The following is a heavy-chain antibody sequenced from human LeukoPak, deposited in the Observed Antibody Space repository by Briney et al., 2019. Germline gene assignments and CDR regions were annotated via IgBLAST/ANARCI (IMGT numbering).Heavy chain of an antibody. D-gene: IGHD6-13*01. J-gene: IGHJ6*03. CDR1: GGSVSSYY. Sequence: SETLSLTCNVSGGSVSSYYWSWIRQPAGKGLEWIGRIYTSGSTNYNPSLKSRVTMSVDTSKNQFSLKLSSVTAADTAVYYCARDWSSSWYSGTYYYYMDVWGKGTTVTVSS. V-gene: IGHV4-4*07. CDR2: IYTSGST. CDR3: ARDWSSSWYSGTYYYYMDV.